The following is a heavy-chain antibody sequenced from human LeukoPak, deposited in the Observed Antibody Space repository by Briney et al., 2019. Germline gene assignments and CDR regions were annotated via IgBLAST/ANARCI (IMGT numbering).Heavy chain of an antibody. V-gene: IGHV4-59*01. CDR2: IYYSGST. CDR1: GGSISSYY. J-gene: IGHJ6*02. CDR3: ARDRTTHQRNGMDV. Sequence: SATLSLTCTVSGGSISSYYWSWIRQPPGKGLEWIGYIYYSGSTNYNPSLKSRVTISVDTSKNQFSLKLSSVTAADTAVYYCARDRTTHQRNGMDVWGQGTTVTVSS. D-gene: IGHD2-2*01.